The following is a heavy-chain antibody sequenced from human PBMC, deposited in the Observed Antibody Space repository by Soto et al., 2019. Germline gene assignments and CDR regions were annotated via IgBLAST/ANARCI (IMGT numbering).Heavy chain of an antibody. CDR2: IIPIFGTA. V-gene: IGHV1-69*12. D-gene: IGHD4-17*01. J-gene: IGHJ3*02. CDR1: GGTFSSYA. CDR3: ARVLRSLMLFDI. Sequence: QVQLVQSGAEVKKPGSSVKVSCKASGGTFSSYAISWVRQAPGQGLEWMGGIIPIFGTANYAQKFQGRVTXXAXXSTSTAYMELSSLRSEDTAVYYCARVLRSLMLFDIWGQGTMSPSLQ.